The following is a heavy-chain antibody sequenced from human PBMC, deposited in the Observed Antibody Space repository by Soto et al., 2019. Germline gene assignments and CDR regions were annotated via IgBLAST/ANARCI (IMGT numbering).Heavy chain of an antibody. CDR1: GGTFSSYA. Sequence: SVKVSCKASGGTFSSYAISWVGQAPGQGLEWMGGMIPIFGTANYAQKFQGGVTITADESTSTAYMELSSLRSEDTAVYYCARERGLSPYSYYYGMDVWGQ. CDR2: MIPIFGTA. CDR3: ARERGLSPYSYYYGMDV. V-gene: IGHV1-69*13. J-gene: IGHJ6*02.